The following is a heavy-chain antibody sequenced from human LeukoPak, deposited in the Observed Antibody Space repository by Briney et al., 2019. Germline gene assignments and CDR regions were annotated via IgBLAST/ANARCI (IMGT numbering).Heavy chain of an antibody. CDR2: LYTSGST. D-gene: IGHD3-10*01. Sequence: TLSLTCTVSGGSISSGSYYWSWIRQPAGKGLEWIGRLYTSGSTNYNPSLKSRVTISVDTSKNQFSLKLSSVTAADTAVYYCARHMVRGSFGYWGQGTLVTVSS. V-gene: IGHV4-61*02. CDR1: GGSISSGSYY. CDR3: ARHMVRGSFGY. J-gene: IGHJ4*02.